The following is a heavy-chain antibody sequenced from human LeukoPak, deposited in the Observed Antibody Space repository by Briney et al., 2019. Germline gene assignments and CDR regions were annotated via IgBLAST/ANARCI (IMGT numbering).Heavy chain of an antibody. CDR1: GFIFSSYS. V-gene: IGHV3-21*01. Sequence: GGSLRLSCSAPGFIFSSYSMNWVRQAPGKGLEWVSSISSSSSYIDYADSVKGRFTISRDNAKNSLYLQMNSLRAEDTAVYYCAREYGGFDYWGQGTLVTVSS. CDR2: ISSSSSYI. D-gene: IGHD4-23*01. J-gene: IGHJ4*02. CDR3: AREYGGFDY.